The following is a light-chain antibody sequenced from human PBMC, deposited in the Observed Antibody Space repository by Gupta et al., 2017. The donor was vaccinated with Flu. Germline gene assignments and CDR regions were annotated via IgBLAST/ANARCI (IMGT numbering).Light chain of an antibody. CDR3: QAWDSGTVV. Sequence: SYELTQPPSVSVSPGPKASITCSGDTLGDKYVCWYQQKPGQSPVLVIYQDSKRPAESPERFSGSNSGTTATLTIRETKARDEDDYDCQAWDSGTVVFGTGTKVTVL. CDR1: TLGDKY. CDR2: QDS. J-gene: IGLJ1*01. V-gene: IGLV3-1*01.